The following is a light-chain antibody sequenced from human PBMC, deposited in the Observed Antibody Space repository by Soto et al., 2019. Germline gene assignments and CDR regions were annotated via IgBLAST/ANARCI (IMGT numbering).Light chain of an antibody. V-gene: IGKV1-33*01. CDR2: DAS. CDR1: QDIGNF. J-gene: IGKJ5*01. Sequence: DIQMTQSPSSLPASIGDRVTISCQASQDIGNFLNWYQQKPGKAPYLLIYDASNLDTGVSSRFSGRGSGRQFSITITSLQPDDVATYFCQQYGSLPITFGQGTRLEIK. CDR3: QQYGSLPIT.